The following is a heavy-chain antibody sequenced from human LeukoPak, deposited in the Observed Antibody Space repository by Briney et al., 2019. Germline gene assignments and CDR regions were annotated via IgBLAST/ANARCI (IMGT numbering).Heavy chain of an antibody. V-gene: IGHV3-7*01. J-gene: IGHJ3*02. CDR3: ARDLALRNDAFDI. CDR2: IKQDGSEK. Sequence: GGSLRPSCAASGFTFSSYWMSWVRQAPGKGLEWVANIKQDGSEKYYVDSVKGRFTISRDNAKNSLYLQVNSLRAEDTAVHYCARDLALRNDAFDIWGQGTMVTVSS. CDR1: GFTFSSYW.